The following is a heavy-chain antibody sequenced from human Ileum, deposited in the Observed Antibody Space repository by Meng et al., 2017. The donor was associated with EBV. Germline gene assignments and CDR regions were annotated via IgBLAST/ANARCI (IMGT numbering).Heavy chain of an antibody. Sequence: LVELDPGVVEPSNPLPPTCAACTYSISTTNGGGWIRQPPGKGLEWIGHIYYSGPTSNNPSLKTRVTMSIAPSKNQFSLQLRSVTAVDTAVYYCARNSESGSYIDYWGLGTLVTVSS. CDR2: IYYSGPT. D-gene: IGHD1-26*01. J-gene: IGHJ4*02. CDR3: ARNSESGSYIDY. V-gene: IGHV4-28*01. CDR1: TYSISTTNG.